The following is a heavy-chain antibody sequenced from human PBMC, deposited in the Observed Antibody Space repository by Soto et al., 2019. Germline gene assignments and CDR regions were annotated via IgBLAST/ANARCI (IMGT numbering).Heavy chain of an antibody. Sequence: QVQLVESGGGVVQPGRSLRLSCAASGFNFGGYGMHWVRQAPGKGLEWVAITRHDGSNTYYADSVRGRFTISRDNSKNTLYLQMNSLTVEDTAVYYGVRDGVGATTYFGYFDYWGQGTLITVSS. CDR1: GFNFGGYG. D-gene: IGHD1-26*01. CDR3: VRDGVGATTYFGYFDY. CDR2: TRHDGSNT. J-gene: IGHJ4*02. V-gene: IGHV3-33*01.